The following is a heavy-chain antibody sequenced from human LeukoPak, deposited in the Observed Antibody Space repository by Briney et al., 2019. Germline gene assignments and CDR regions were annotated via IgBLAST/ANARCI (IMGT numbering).Heavy chain of an antibody. D-gene: IGHD2-2*01. CDR3: ARANALYCSSTSCLFDY. V-gene: IGHV1-2*02. J-gene: IGHJ4*02. CDR1: GYTFTVYY. CDR2: INPNSGGT. Sequence: ASVKVSCKASGYTFTVYYIHWVRHAPGQGLGWMAWINPNSGGTYYAQNFHDRITLTRDTSISTAYMELCRLRSVGTAIYYCARANALYCSSTSCLFDYWGQGTLVTVSS.